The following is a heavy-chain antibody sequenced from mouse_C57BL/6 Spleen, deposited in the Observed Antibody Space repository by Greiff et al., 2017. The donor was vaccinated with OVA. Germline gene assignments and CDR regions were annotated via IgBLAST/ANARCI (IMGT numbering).Heavy chain of an antibody. CDR1: GFTFSDYG. J-gene: IGHJ4*01. Sequence: EVKVVESGGGLVKPGGSLKLSCAASGFTFSDYGMHWVRQAPEQGLEWVAYISRGSCTIYYADTVKGRFTLSRDNAKNTLFLQRSSVRSEDRAMYYCARQGNYEGYDAMDYWGQGTSVTVSS. D-gene: IGHD2-1*01. CDR2: ISRGSCTI. V-gene: IGHV5-17*01. CDR3: ARQGNYEGYDAMDY.